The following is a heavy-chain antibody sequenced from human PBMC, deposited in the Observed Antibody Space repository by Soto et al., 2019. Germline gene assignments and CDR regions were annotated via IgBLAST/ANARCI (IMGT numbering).Heavy chain of an antibody. J-gene: IGHJ4*02. CDR1: GFTFSNYS. CDR3: ARGTRGQQWLVRPLDY. D-gene: IGHD6-19*01. Sequence: GGSLRLSCAASGFTFSNYSMNWVRQAPGKGLEWVSSISSQNDYIYYADSLKGRFTISRDNAKNSLYLQLRSLRAEGTAVYYCARGTRGQQWLVRPLDYWGQGTLVTVSS. V-gene: IGHV3-21*01. CDR2: ISSQNDYI.